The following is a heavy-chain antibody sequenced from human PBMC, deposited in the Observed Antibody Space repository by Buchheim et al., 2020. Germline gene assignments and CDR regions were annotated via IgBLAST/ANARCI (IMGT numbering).Heavy chain of an antibody. V-gene: IGHV1-46*03. CDR1: GYTFTSYY. D-gene: IGHD3-22*01. J-gene: IGHJ4*02. CDR2: INPSGGST. Sequence: QVQLVQSGAEVKKPGASVKVSCKASGYTFTSYYMHWVRQAPGQGLEWMGIINPSGGSTSYAQKFQGRVTMTRATSTSTVYMELSSLRSEDTAVYYCALETYYYDSSGYSPPFVDYWGQGTL. CDR3: ALETYYYDSSGYSPPFVDY.